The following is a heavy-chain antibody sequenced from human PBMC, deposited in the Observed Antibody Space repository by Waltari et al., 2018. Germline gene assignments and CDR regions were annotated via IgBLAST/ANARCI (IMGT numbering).Heavy chain of an antibody. CDR3: AKDQYTSSRRGFDS. J-gene: IGHJ4*02. V-gene: IGHV3-23*01. CDR1: GFNLSSYA. Sequence: EVQLSESGGGLVQPGGSLRLSCAASGFNLSSYAMSWVRQAPGNGLEWGSTIRGSAGSTYYADSVKGRFTISRDISKNTLFLQMNSLRAEDTALYSCAKDQYTSSRRGFDSWGQGTLVTVSS. CDR2: IRGSAGST. D-gene: IGHD3-10*01.